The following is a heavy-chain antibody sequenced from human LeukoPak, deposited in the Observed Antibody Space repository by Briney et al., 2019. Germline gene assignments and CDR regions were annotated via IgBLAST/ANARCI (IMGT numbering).Heavy chain of an antibody. CDR3: AKDPKKVNYYDSSGYLDY. D-gene: IGHD3-22*01. J-gene: IGHJ4*02. V-gene: IGHV3-23*01. Sequence: GGSLRLSCAASGLTFDDYAMHWVRHAPGKGLEWVSAISGSGGSTYYADSVKGRFTISRDNSKNTLYLQMNSLRAEDTAVYYCAKDPKKVNYYDSSGYLDYWGQGTLVTVSS. CDR2: ISGSGGST. CDR1: GLTFDDYA.